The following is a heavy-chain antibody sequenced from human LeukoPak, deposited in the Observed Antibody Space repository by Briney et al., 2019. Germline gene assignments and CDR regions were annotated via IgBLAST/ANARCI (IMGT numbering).Heavy chain of an antibody. CDR1: GFTFSNYW. Sequence: ETGRSLRLSCAASGFTFSNYWVHWVRQAPGKGLVWVSRINRDGSTTNYADSVKGRFTVSRDNAKNTLNLQMNSLRAEDTAVYYCARDRKSGESSEIDFWGQGTLVTVSS. CDR2: INRDGSTT. J-gene: IGHJ4*02. V-gene: IGHV3-74*01. CDR3: ARDRKSGESSEIDF. D-gene: IGHD3-10*01.